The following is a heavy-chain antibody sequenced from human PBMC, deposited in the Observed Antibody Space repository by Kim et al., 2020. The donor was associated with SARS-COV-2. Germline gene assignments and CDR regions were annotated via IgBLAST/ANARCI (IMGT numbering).Heavy chain of an antibody. V-gene: IGHV1-18*01. CDR2: ISAYNGNT. Sequence: ASVKVSCKASGYTFTSYGISWVRQAPGQGLEWMGWISAYNGNTNYAQKLQGRVTMTTDTSTSTAYMELRSLRSDDTAVYYCARLKTLSRLRYFDWLLYRGFDYWGQGTLVTVSS. D-gene: IGHD3-9*01. J-gene: IGHJ4*02. CDR1: GYTFTSYG. CDR3: ARLKTLSRLRYFDWLLYRGFDY.